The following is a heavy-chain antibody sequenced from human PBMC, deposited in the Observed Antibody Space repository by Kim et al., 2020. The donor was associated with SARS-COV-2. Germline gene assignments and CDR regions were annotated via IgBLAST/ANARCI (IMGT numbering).Heavy chain of an antibody. V-gene: IGHV1-18*04. Sequence: ASVKVSCQATGYTFSSFGIAWVRQAPGQGLEGMGWISTFNGNTKYAQKIQDRVTMTTDKSTSTVYLYLRSLRSDDTDVYYCARRGDRRFCSSATCYLDSW. J-gene: IGHJ5*01. CDR2: ISTFNGNT. D-gene: IGHD2-2*01. CDR1: GYTFSSFG. CDR3: ARRGDRRFCSSATCYLDS.